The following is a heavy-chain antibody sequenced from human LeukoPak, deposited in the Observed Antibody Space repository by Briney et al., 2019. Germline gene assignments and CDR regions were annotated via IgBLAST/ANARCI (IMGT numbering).Heavy chain of an antibody. CDR3: ARGERAMIVVAPNWFDP. CDR2: IYYSGST. CDR1: GGSISSSNW. V-gene: IGHV4-31*11. J-gene: IGHJ5*02. D-gene: IGHD3-22*01. Sequence: SETLSLTCAVSGGSISSSNWWSWVRPHPGKGLEWIGYIYYSGSTYYNPSLKSRVTISVDTSKNQFSLKLSSVTAADTAVYYCARGERAMIVVAPNWFDPWGQGTLVTVSS.